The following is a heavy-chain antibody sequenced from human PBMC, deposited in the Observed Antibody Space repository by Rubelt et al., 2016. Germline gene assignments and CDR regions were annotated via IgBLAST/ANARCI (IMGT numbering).Heavy chain of an antibody. CDR1: GGSFSGYY. Sequence: QVQLQQWGAGLLKPSETLSLTCAVYGGSFSGYYWSWIRQPPGKGLEWIGSIYYSGSTYYNPSLKSRVTISVDTSKNQFSLKLSSVTAADTAVYYCARQPGLERLGFDYWGQGTLVTVSS. CDR3: ARQPGLERLGFDY. V-gene: IGHV4-34*01. CDR2: IYYSGST. J-gene: IGHJ4*02. D-gene: IGHD1-1*01.